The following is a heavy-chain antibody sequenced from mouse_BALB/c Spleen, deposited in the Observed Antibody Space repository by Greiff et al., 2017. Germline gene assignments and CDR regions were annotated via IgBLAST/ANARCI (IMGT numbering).Heavy chain of an antibody. V-gene: IGHV14-3*02. Sequence: EVQLQQSGAELVKPGASVKLSCTASGFNIKDTYMHWVKQRPEQGLGWIGRIDPANGNTKYDPKFQGKATITADTSSNTAYLQLSSLTSEDTAVYYCGFPITTATRDAMDDWGQGTSVTVSS. J-gene: IGHJ4*01. CDR3: GFPITTATRDAMDD. CDR1: GFNIKDTY. CDR2: IDPANGNT. D-gene: IGHD1-2*01.